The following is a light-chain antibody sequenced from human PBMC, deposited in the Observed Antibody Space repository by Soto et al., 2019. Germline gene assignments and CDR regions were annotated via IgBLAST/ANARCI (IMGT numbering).Light chain of an antibody. V-gene: IGKV1-39*01. CDR1: QSISSY. J-gene: IGKJ4*01. CDR2: VAS. Sequence: DIQMTQSPSSLSASVGDRVTITCRASQSISSYLSWYQQKPGKAPKLLINVASTLQSGVPTRFSGSGSGTDFTLAISSLQPEDFATYYCQQSSSTPQTFGGGTRVEIK. CDR3: QQSSSTPQT.